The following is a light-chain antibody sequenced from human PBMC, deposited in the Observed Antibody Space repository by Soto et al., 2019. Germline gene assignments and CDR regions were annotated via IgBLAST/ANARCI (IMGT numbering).Light chain of an antibody. V-gene: IGKV3-20*01. J-gene: IGKJ3*01. CDR2: GAS. CDR1: QSVISSY. Sequence: EIVLTQSPGTLSLSPGQRATLSCRASQSVISSYLAWYQQKPGQAPRLLIYGASSRATGIPDRFSGSGSGTDFTLTISRLEPEDFGVYYCQQYGISQFTFGPGTKVDIK. CDR3: QQYGISQFT.